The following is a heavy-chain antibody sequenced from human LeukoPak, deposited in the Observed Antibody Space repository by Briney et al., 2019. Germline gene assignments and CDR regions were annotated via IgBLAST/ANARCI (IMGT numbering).Heavy chain of an antibody. CDR3: AKDQDVVVPAAIAY. J-gene: IGHJ4*02. CDR1: GSTFSSYA. V-gene: IGHV3-23*01. Sequence: GGSLRLSCAASGSTFSSYAMSWVRQAPGKGLEWVSAISGSGGSTYYADSVKGRFTISRDNSKNTLYLQMNSLRAEDTAVYYCAKDQDVVVPAAIAYWGQGTLVPVSS. D-gene: IGHD2-2*01. CDR2: ISGSGGST.